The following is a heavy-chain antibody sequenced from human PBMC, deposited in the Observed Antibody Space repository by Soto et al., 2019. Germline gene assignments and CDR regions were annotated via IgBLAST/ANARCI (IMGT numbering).Heavy chain of an antibody. Sequence: QVQLQESGPGLVKPSQTLSLTCTVSGGSISSGGYYWSWIRQHPGKGLEWIGYIYYSGSTYYNPFPKRPVTRSINTSKEQVPPEVGLCTSGGKGVYFWGGGALANYDFLGGLGVGPLGQGTLVTVSS. CDR1: GGSISSGGYY. D-gene: IGHD3-3*01. V-gene: IGHV4-31*01. CDR2: IYYSGST. J-gene: IGHJ5*02. CDR3: GGGALANYDFLGGLGVGP.